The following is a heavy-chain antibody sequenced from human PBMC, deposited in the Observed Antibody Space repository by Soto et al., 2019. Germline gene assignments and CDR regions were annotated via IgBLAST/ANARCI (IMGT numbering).Heavy chain of an antibody. D-gene: IGHD7-27*01. CDR2: IWYDGSNK. Sequence: GGSLRLSCAASGFTFSSYGMHWVRQAPGKGLEWVAVIWYDGSNKYYADSVKGRFTISRDNSKNTLYLQMNSLRAEDTAVYYCARGAFTLTHFDYWGQGTLVTVSS. V-gene: IGHV3-33*01. CDR3: ARGAFTLTHFDY. CDR1: GFTFSSYG. J-gene: IGHJ4*02.